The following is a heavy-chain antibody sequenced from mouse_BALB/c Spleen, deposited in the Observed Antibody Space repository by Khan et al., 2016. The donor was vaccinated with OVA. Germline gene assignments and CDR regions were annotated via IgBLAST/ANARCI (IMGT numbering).Heavy chain of an antibody. CDR3: VRDGAYHRNDGWFAY. J-gene: IGHJ3*01. CDR2: INPSNDYT. V-gene: IGHV1-4*01. Sequence: QVQLKESGAELARPGASVKMSCKASGYTFTSYTIHWIKRRPGQGLEWIGYINPSNDYTNYNQKFTDKATLTTDKSSTTAYLRLSSLTSDDSAVYNCVRDGAYHRNDGWFAYWGQGTLVTVSA. D-gene: IGHD2-14*01. CDR1: GYTFTSYT.